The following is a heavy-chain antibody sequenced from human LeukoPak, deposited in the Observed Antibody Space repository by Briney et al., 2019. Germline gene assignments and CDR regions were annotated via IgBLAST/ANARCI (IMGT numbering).Heavy chain of an antibody. V-gene: IGHV3-30-3*02. CDR2: ISYDGSNK. CDR3: VEGGAPSYYDGSGDAYFDY. Sequence: GGSLRLSCAASGFTFSSYAMHWVRQAPGKGLEWVAVISYDGSNKYYADSVKGRFTVSRDNSKNTLYLQMNSLRAEDTAVYFCVEGGAPSYYDGSGDAYFDYWGQGTLVTVSS. CDR1: GFTFSSYA. D-gene: IGHD3-22*01. J-gene: IGHJ4*02.